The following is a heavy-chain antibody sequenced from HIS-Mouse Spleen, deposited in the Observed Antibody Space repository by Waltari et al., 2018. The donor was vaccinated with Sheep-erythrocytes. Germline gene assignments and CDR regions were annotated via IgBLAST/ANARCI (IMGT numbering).Heavy chain of an antibody. CDR1: GFTFSSYA. D-gene: IGHD6-6*01. J-gene: IGHJ4*02. CDR2: IKQDGSEK. V-gene: IGHV3-7*01. CDR3: ARTSSSSDYFDY. Sequence: EVQLLESGGGLVQPGGSLRLSCAASGFTFSSYAMSWVRQAPGKGLEWVANIKQDGSEKYYVDSVKGRFTISRDNAKNSLYLQMNSLRAEDTAVYYCARTSSSSDYFDYWGQGTLVTVSS.